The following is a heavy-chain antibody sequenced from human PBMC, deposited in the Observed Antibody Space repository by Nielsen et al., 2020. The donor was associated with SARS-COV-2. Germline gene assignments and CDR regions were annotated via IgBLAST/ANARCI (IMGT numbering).Heavy chain of an antibody. V-gene: IGHV3-30*18. D-gene: IGHD3-10*01. CDR1: GFTFSSYG. CDR2: ISYDGSNK. CDR3: AKDGDYGSGSYYTLFYYYYGMDV. Sequence: GESLKISCAASGFTFSSYGMHWVRQAPGKGLEWVAVISYDGSNKYYADSVKGRFTISRDNSKNTLYLQMNSLRAEDTAVYYCAKDGDYGSGSYYTLFYYYYGMDVWGQGTTVTASS. J-gene: IGHJ6*02.